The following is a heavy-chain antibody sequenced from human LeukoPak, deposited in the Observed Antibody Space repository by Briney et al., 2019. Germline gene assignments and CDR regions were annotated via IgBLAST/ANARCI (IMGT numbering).Heavy chain of an antibody. CDR2: IDPKNGVT. CDR1: GYTFTGYY. J-gene: IGHJ5*02. V-gene: IGHV1-2*06. CDR3: ARDRYYGSGSYYNVFDL. D-gene: IGHD3-10*01. Sequence: ASVKVSCKASGYTFTGYYMHWVRQAPGQGPEWMGRIDPKNGVTKYAQSFQDKVTMTRDTSISTAYMDLSGLRSDDTAVYYCARDRYYGSGSYYNVFDLWGQGTLVTVSS.